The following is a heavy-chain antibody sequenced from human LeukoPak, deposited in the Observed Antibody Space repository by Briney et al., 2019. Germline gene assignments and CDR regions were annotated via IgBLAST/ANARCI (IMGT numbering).Heavy chain of an antibody. J-gene: IGHJ4*02. CDR2: ISYSGST. CDR3: ARLRLFPDYFDY. Sequence: PSETLSLTCTVPGASISRYYWSWIRQPPGKGLEWIGSISYSGSTNYTPSLKSRVTISLDTSKNQFSLKLSSVTAADTAVYYCARLRLFPDYFDYWGQGTLVTVSS. CDR1: GASISRYY. D-gene: IGHD3-22*01. V-gene: IGHV4-59*01.